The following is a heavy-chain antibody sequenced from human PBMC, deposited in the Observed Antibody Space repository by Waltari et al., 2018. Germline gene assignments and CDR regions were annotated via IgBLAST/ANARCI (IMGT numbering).Heavy chain of an antibody. CDR1: NGSIASRGYY. CDR2: IYYTGST. V-gene: IGHV4-39*02. J-gene: IGHJ3*01. CDR3: ARERSRDFDWLPNVLDV. D-gene: IGHD3-9*01. Sequence: QVQLQESGPGLVKPSETLSPPCIVSNGSIASRGYYWGWIRQPPGKGLEWIGNIYYTGSTYYTPSLKSRVAMSVDTSKNQFSLQLNSVTAADTALYYCARERSRDFDWLPNVLDVWGLGTLVTVSS.